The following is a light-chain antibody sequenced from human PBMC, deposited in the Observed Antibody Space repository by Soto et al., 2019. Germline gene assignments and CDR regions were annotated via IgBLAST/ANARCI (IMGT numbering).Light chain of an antibody. J-gene: IGLJ3*02. V-gene: IGLV2-14*01. CDR1: SSDIGSYYF. Sequence: QSALTQPASVSGSLGQSITVSCTGTSSDIGSYYFVSWYQHHPDKAPQLLIYGVTNRPSGVANRFSGSKSGNTASLTISGLQAEDEADYYCTSHAGSNTPWVFGAGTKLTVL. CDR2: GVT. CDR3: TSHAGSNTPWV.